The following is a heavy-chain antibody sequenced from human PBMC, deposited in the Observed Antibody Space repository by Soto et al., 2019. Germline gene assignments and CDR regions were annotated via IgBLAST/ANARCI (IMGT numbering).Heavy chain of an antibody. J-gene: IGHJ4*02. D-gene: IGHD3-3*01. CDR2: IYWDDDK. CDR3: VLFSTCTYGTIFFAY. CDR1: GFSLSSSAVGVG. V-gene: IGHV2-5*02. Sequence: ASGPTLVNPTQTLTLTCTFSGFSLSSSAVGVGVGWIRQPPGKALEWLALIYWDDDKRYSPSLKSRLTITKDTSQNQVVLTMTDMDAVDTATYYCVLFSTCTYGTIFFAYWGLRTFVTVSA.